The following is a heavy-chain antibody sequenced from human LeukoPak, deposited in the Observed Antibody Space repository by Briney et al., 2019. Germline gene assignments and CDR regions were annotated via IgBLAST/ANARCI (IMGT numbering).Heavy chain of an antibody. CDR2: IIPIFGTA. CDR1: GGTFSSYA. Sequence: ASVKVSCXASGGTFSSYAISWVRQAPGQGLEWMGGIIPIFGTANYAQKFQGRVTITTDESTSTAYMELSGLRSEDTAVYYCARENSGWIRTVTTPYFDYWGQGTLVTVSS. D-gene: IGHD4-17*01. V-gene: IGHV1-69*05. CDR3: ARENSGWIRTVTTPYFDY. J-gene: IGHJ4*02.